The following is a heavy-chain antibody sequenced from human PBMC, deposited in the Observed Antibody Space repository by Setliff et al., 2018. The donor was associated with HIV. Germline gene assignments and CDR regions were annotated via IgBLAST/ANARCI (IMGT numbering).Heavy chain of an antibody. CDR1: GFTFSSYW. J-gene: IGHJ4*02. CDR2: IKQDGSEK. CDR3: ARGRFHRLHRPYSGSGSLGIQYFDY. V-gene: IGHV3-7*05. Sequence: GGSLRLSCAASGFTFSSYWMSWVRQAPGRGLEWVANIKQDGSEKYYVDSVKGRFTISRDNAKNSLYLQMNSLRAEDTAVYYCARGRFHRLHRPYSGSGSLGIQYFDYWGQGTLVTVSS. D-gene: IGHD3-10*01.